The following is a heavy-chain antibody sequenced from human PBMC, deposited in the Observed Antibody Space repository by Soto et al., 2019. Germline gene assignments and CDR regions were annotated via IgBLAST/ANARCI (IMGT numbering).Heavy chain of an antibody. CDR3: ASQDYISSTDASFLVNGYFDL. V-gene: IGHV4-4*02. J-gene: IGHJ2*01. D-gene: IGHD6-6*01. CDR2: IYHSGST. CDR1: GGSISSSKW. Sequence: QLQLQESGPGLVKPSGTLSLTCGVSGGSISSSKWWTWVRQPPGKGPEWIGEIYHSGSTNYNPSLTSRVTISLDKSNTQFSLTLTPVPAADTALYYCASQDYISSTDASFLVNGYFDLWGRGMLVTVSS.